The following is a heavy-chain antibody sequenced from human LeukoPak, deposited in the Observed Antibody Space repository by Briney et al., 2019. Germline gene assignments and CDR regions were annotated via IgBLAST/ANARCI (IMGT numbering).Heavy chain of an antibody. CDR1: GFTFSNYG. CDR2: IWYGGSNK. V-gene: IGHV3-30*02. D-gene: IGHD2-21*01. J-gene: IGHJ4*02. CDR3: AKADCGGDCSMFDY. Sequence: GGSLRLSCAASGFTFSNYGMHWVRQAPGKGLEWVALIWYGGSNKYYADSVKGRFTISRDSSKNTLYLQMNSLRAEDTAVYYCAKADCGGDCSMFDYWGQGTLVTVSS.